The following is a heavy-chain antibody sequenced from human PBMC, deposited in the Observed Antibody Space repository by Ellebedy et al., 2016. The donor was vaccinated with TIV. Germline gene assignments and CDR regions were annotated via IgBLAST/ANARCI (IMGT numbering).Heavy chain of an antibody. CDR3: AKDRAGIVGATNV. D-gene: IGHD1-26*01. Sequence: GGSLRLSCAASGFTFSSYAMSWVRQAPGKGLEWASAISGSGGSTYYADSVKGRFTISRDNSKNTLYLQMNSLRAEDTAVYYCAKDRAGIVGATNVWGQGTLVTVSS. CDR2: ISGSGGST. V-gene: IGHV3-23*01. CDR1: GFTFSSYA. J-gene: IGHJ4*02.